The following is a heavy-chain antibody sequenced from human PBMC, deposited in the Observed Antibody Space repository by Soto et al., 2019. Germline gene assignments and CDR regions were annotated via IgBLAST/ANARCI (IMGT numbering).Heavy chain of an antibody. Sequence: GESLKISCAASGFTFRSYAMSWVRQAPGKGLEWVSSISGSGGSTYYADSVKGRFTISRDNSKNTLYLQMNSLRAEDTAVYSCAKDQYSYAERGYLSYYGLDVWGQGTTVTVSS. V-gene: IGHV3-23*01. CDR2: ISGSGGST. CDR1: GFTFRSYA. CDR3: AKDQYSYAERGYLSYYGLDV. D-gene: IGHD5-18*01. J-gene: IGHJ6*02.